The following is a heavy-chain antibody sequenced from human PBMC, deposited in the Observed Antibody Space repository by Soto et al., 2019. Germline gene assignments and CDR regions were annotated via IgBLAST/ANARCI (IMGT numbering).Heavy chain of an antibody. CDR3: ARGSITMVRGVITPYYFDY. CDR2: IIPIFGTA. Sequence: SVKVSCKASGGTFSSYAISWVRQAPGQGLEWMGGIIPIFGTANYAQKFQGRVTITADESTSTAYMELSSLRSEDTAVYYCARGSITMVRGVITPYYFDYWGQGTLVTVSS. J-gene: IGHJ4*02. V-gene: IGHV1-69*13. D-gene: IGHD3-10*01. CDR1: GGTFSSYA.